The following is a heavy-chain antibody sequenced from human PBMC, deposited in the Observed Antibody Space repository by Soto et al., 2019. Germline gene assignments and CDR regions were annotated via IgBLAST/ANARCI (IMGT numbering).Heavy chain of an antibody. V-gene: IGHV3-53*04. Sequence: GGSLRLSCAASGFTVSSNYMSWARQAPGKGLEWVTVIYSGGSTYYADSVKGRFTISRHNSKNTQYLQMNRLRAEDTAMNYCARACRTDSRGWFDPWGQGTLVTVSS. CDR1: GFTVSSNY. CDR3: ARACRTDSRGWFDP. CDR2: IYSGGST. D-gene: IGHD6-13*01. J-gene: IGHJ5*02.